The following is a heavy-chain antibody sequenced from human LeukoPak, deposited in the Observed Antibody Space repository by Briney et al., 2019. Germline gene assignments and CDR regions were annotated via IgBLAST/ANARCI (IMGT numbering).Heavy chain of an antibody. V-gene: IGHV1-2*02. CDR3: ARDRRTAVVITTSWFDP. Sequence: ASVKVSCKASGYTFTGYYLHWVRQAPGQGLEWMGWINPNSGGTNYAQKFQGRVTMTRDTSISTAYMELSRLRSDDTAVYYCARDRRTAVVITTSWFDPWGQGTLVTVSS. CDR2: INPNSGGT. D-gene: IGHD3-22*01. CDR1: GYTFTGYY. J-gene: IGHJ5*02.